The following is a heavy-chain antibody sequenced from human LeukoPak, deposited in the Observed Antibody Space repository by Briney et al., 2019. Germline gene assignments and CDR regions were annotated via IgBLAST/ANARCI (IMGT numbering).Heavy chain of an antibody. D-gene: IGHD3-10*01. V-gene: IGHV3-48*03. J-gene: IGHJ4*02. CDR2: ISSSGGTM. CDR3: ARGRVTMVRGVLDY. Sequence: GGSLRLSCAASGFTFSNYEMNWVRQAPGKGLEWVSYISSSGGTMYYADSVKGRFTISRDNAENSLYLQMNSLRAEDTAVYYCARGRVTMVRGVLDYWGQGTLVTVSS. CDR1: GFTFSNYE.